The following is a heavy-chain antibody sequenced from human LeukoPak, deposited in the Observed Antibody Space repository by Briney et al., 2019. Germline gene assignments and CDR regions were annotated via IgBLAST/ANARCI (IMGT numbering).Heavy chain of an antibody. J-gene: IGHJ4*02. D-gene: IGHD3-22*01. Sequence: PSETLSLTCIVSGGSISNYYWHWIRQSPGKGLEWIGYVYYSGTTNYNPSLKSRVTISVDTSKNQFSLKLSSVTAADTAVYYCAGVGGYYRVDYWGQGTLVTVSS. V-gene: IGHV4-59*01. CDR2: VYYSGTT. CDR3: AGVGGYYRVDY. CDR1: GGSISNYY.